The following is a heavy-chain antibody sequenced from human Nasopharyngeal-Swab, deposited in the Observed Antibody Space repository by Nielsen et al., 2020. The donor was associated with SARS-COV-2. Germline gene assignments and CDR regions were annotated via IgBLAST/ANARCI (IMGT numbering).Heavy chain of an antibody. CDR1: GFTLRSYG. J-gene: IGHJ4*02. D-gene: IGHD6-19*01. CDR3: ARDIAVAGDNNFDY. Sequence: GESLKISWQGSGFTLRSYGMTWARQVPGKGLEWVAVIWYDGSNKYYADSVKGRFTISRDNSKNTLYLQMNSLRAEDTAVYYCARDIAVAGDNNFDYWGQGTLVTVSS. CDR2: IWYDGSNK. V-gene: IGHV3-33*01.